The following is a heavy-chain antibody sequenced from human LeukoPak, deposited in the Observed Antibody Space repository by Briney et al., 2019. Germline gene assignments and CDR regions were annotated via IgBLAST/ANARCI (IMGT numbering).Heavy chain of an antibody. D-gene: IGHD2-21*02. J-gene: IGHJ3*02. CDR2: ISSSRSYI. V-gene: IGHV3-21*01. Sequence: GGSLRLSCAAAGFTFSSYSMNWVRQAPGKWREWVSSISSSRSYIYYADSVKGRFTISRDNAKNSLYLQMNSLRAEDTAVYYCARDWQYCGGDCYSIDAFDIWGQGTMVTVSS. CDR1: GFTFSSYS. CDR3: ARDWQYCGGDCYSIDAFDI.